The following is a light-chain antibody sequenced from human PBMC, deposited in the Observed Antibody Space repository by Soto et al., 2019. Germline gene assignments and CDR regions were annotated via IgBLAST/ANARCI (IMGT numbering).Light chain of an antibody. Sequence: QSVLTQPPSGSGTPGQRVTISCSGSSSYIGSNTVNWYQQLPGTAPKLLIYSNNQRPSGVPDRFSGSKSGTSASLAISGLQSEDEADYYCAAWDDSLNGYVFGTGTKVTVL. CDR1: SSYIGSNT. CDR2: SNN. CDR3: AAWDDSLNGYV. J-gene: IGLJ1*01. V-gene: IGLV1-44*01.